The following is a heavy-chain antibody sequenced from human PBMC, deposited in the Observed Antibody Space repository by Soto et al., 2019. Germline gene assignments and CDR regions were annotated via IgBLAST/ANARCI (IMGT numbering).Heavy chain of an antibody. CDR2: IYYSGST. V-gene: IGHV4-59*08. CDR1: GGSISSYY. D-gene: IGHD2-15*01. J-gene: IGHJ4*02. Sequence: SETLSLTCTVSGGSISSYYWSWIRQPPGKGLEWIGYIYYSGSTNYNPSLKSRVTISVDTSKNQFSLKLSSVTAADTAVYYCARGRAPTSDFDYRGQGTSVTVSS. CDR3: ARGRAPTSDFDY.